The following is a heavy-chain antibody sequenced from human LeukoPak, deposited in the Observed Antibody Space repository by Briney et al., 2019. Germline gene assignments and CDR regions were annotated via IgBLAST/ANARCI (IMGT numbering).Heavy chain of an antibody. J-gene: IGHJ5*02. V-gene: IGHV7-4-1*02. CDR3: ARDFNYGGS. CDR2: INTNTGNP. CDR1: GYTFTTYA. Sequence: ASVKVSCKASGYTFTTYAMNWVRQAPGQGLEWMGWINTNTGNPMYAKGFTGRFVFSLDTSVSTAYLQINSLKAEDTAIYYCARDFNYGGSWGQGTLVTVSS. D-gene: IGHD4-23*01.